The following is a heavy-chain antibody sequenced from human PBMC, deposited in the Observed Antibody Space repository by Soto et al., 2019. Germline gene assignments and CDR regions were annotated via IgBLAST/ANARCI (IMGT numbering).Heavy chain of an antibody. D-gene: IGHD5-12*01. CDR1: ARTFSCYA. CDR3: ARTRPYSGYDSVKYGMDV. V-gene: IGHV1-69*13. CDR2: IIPIFGTA. J-gene: IGHJ6*02. Sequence: GASVKVSCKASARTFSCYAISWVRQAPGQGLEWMGGIIPIFGTANYAQKFQGRVTITADESTSTAYMELSSLRSEDTAVYYCARTRPYSGYDSVKYGMDVWGQGTTVTVSS.